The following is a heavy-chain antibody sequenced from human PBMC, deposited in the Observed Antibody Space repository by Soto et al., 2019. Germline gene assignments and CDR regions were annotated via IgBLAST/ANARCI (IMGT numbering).Heavy chain of an antibody. CDR1: GFTFDDYA. D-gene: IGHD2-8*01. CDR2: TSWNSGSI. Sequence: EVQLVESGGGLVQPGRSLRLSCAASGFTFDDYAMHWVRQAPGKGLEWVSGTSWNSGSIGYADSVKGRFTISRDNAKNSLYLQMNSLRAEDTALYYCAKDMDAYCTNGVCYTGVDYWGQGTLVTVSS. J-gene: IGHJ4*02. V-gene: IGHV3-9*01. CDR3: AKDMDAYCTNGVCYTGVDY.